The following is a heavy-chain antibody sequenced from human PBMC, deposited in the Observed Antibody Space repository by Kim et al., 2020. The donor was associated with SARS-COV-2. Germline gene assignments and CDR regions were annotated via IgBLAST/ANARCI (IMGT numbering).Heavy chain of an antibody. Sequence: YYSPSLRRRDTLSVDTSKNQFSLKLYSVTAADTAMYYCARRVTLDAFDVWGRGTMVTVSA. J-gene: IGHJ3*01. CDR3: ARRVTLDAFDV. V-gene: IGHV4-39*01. D-gene: IGHD2-21*02.